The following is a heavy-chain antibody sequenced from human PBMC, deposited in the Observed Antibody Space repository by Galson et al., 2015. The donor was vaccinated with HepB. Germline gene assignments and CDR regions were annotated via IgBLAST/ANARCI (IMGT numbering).Heavy chain of an antibody. Sequence: SVKVSCKASGYTFTSYYMHWVRQAPGQGLEWMGIINPSGGSTSYAQKLQGRVTMTRDTSTSTVYMELSSLRSEDTAVYYCARDQVRNYYGSGSYGMDVWGQGTTVTVSS. CDR3: ARDQVRNYYGSGSYGMDV. J-gene: IGHJ6*02. V-gene: IGHV1-46*04. D-gene: IGHD3-10*01. CDR2: INPSGGST. CDR1: GYTFTSYY.